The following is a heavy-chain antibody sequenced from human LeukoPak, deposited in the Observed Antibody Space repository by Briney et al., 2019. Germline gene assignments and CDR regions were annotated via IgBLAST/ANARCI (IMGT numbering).Heavy chain of an antibody. D-gene: IGHD2-2*03. Sequence: GGSLRLSCTASGFTFGDYAMSWVRQTPGKGLEWVGFIRSKAYGGTTEYAASVKGRFTISRDDSKSIAYLQMNSLKTEDTAVYYCTRDLGLDIVVVTAATAFDIWGQGTMVTVSS. CDR2: IRSKAYGGTT. J-gene: IGHJ3*02. CDR3: TRDLGLDIVVVTAATAFDI. CDR1: GFTFGDYA. V-gene: IGHV3-49*04.